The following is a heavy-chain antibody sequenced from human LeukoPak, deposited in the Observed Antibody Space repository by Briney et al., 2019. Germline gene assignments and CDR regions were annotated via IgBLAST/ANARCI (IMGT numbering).Heavy chain of an antibody. CDR3: ARDRVGTKGDY. Sequence: GGSLRLSCEVSGFNFRTYSMDWVRQAPGKGLQWVSYISAEGATIYYAEDVRARFTISRDDAKNSLYLDMSNLRVDDTAVYYCARDRVGTKGDYWGQGTLVTVS. D-gene: IGHD1-26*01. CDR2: ISAEGATI. V-gene: IGHV3-48*01. J-gene: IGHJ4*02. CDR1: GFNFRTYS.